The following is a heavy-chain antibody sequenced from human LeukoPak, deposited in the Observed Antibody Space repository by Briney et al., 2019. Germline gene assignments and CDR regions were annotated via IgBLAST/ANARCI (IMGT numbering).Heavy chain of an antibody. CDR2: ISSSGSTI. V-gene: IGHV3-11*01. CDR1: GFTFSDYY. Sequence: GGSLRLSCAASGFTFSDYYMSWIRQAPGKGLEWVSYISSSGSTIYYADSVKGRFTISRDNAKNSLYLQMNSLRAEDTAVYYCARVQQWLVLYDYYYMDVWGKGTTVTISS. CDR3: ARVQQWLVLYDYYYMDV. J-gene: IGHJ6*03. D-gene: IGHD6-19*01.